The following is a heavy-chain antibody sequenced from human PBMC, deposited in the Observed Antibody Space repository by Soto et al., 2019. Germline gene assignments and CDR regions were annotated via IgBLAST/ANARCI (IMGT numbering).Heavy chain of an antibody. V-gene: IGHV3-23*01. CDR1: GFTFRDYA. Sequence: PGGSLRLSCAASGFTFRDYAMNWVRLSTGKGLEWVSDISGNGDSARHADSVKGRFTISRDNSRNTLYLQMNSLRVDDTAVYYCGKERRGSGWSVCNFWGQGTLVTVSS. CDR2: ISGNGDSA. CDR3: GKERRGSGWSVCNF. J-gene: IGHJ4*02. D-gene: IGHD6-19*01.